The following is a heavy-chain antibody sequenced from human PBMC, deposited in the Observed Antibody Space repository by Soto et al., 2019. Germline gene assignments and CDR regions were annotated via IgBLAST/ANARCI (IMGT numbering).Heavy chain of an antibody. Sequence: ASVKVSCKASGFSFSDYFMHWVRQAPGQGLEWMGIINPSGGSTSYAQKFQGRVTMTRDTSTSTVYMELSSLRSEDTAVYYCARDGGYCSSTSCYNGNFFDYWGQGTLVTVSS. J-gene: IGHJ4*02. CDR1: GFSFSDYF. CDR3: ARDGGYCSSTSCYNGNFFDY. V-gene: IGHV1-46*01. CDR2: INPSGGST. D-gene: IGHD2-2*02.